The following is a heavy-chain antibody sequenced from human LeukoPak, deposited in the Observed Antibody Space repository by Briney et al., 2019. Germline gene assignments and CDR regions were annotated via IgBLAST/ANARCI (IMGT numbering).Heavy chain of an antibody. CDR3: ASVGATGFDY. D-gene: IGHD1-26*01. CDR2: IYTSGST. Sequence: KPSETLSLTCTVSGGSISSSSYYWGWIRQPPGKGLEWIGRIYTSGSTNYNPSLKSRVTISVDTSKNQFSLKLSSVTAADTAVYYCASVGATGFDYWGQGTLVTVSS. V-gene: IGHV4-61*02. J-gene: IGHJ4*02. CDR1: GGSISSSSYY.